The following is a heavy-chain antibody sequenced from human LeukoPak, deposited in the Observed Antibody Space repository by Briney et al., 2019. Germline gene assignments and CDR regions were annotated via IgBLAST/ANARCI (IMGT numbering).Heavy chain of an antibody. CDR1: GFTFSSYA. CDR2: ISPSGDRT. D-gene: IGHD3-22*01. J-gene: IGHJ4*02. CDR3: AIMHGYYDGSGFWVQ. Sequence: GGSLRLSCAAFGFTFSSYAMSWVRQAPGKGLEWVSFISPSGDRTSNADSVEGRFTISRDNTRNTLYLQMNSLRDEDTGVYYCAIMHGYYDGSGFWVQWGQGTLVTVSS. V-gene: IGHV3-23*01.